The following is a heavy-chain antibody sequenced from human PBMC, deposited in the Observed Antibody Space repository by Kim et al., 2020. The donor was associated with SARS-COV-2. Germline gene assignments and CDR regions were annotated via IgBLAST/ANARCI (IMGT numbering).Heavy chain of an antibody. V-gene: IGHV4-34*01. CDR2: INHSGST. CDR1: GGSFSGYY. D-gene: IGHD1-7*01. Sequence: SETLSLTCAVYGGSFSGYYWSWIRQPPGKGLEWIGEINHSGSTNYNPSLKSRVTMLVDTSKNQFSLKLSSVTAADTAVYYCAKTRRTTGMDVWGQGTTVT. CDR3: AKTRRTTGMDV. J-gene: IGHJ6*02.